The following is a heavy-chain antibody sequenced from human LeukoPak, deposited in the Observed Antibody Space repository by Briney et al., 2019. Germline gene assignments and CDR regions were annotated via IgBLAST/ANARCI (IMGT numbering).Heavy chain of an antibody. J-gene: IGHJ4*02. D-gene: IGHD6-6*01. CDR3: ARPFSIAARPLGY. CDR1: GYTFTSYD. V-gene: IGHV1-8*01. Sequence: ASVKVSRKASGYTFTSYDINWVRQATGQGLEWMGWMNPNSGNTGYAQKFQGRVTMTRNTSISTAYMELSSLRSEDTAVYYCARPFSIAARPLGYWGQGTLVTVSS. CDR2: MNPNSGNT.